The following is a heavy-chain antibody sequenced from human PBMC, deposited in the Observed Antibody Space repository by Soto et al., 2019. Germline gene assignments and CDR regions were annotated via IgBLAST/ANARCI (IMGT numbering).Heavy chain of an antibody. D-gene: IGHD4-17*01. Sequence: QVQLVQSGAEVKKPGASVKVSCRASGYTFTSDGISWLRQAPGQGLEWMGWISAYNGNTNYAQKLPGRVTMTTDTSTSRAYMEQRSLRSNDPAVYYFAREPNHYGDSLDYWGQGTLVPVS. V-gene: IGHV1-18*01. CDR2: ISAYNGNT. J-gene: IGHJ4*02. CDR1: GYTFTSDG. CDR3: AREPNHYGDSLDY.